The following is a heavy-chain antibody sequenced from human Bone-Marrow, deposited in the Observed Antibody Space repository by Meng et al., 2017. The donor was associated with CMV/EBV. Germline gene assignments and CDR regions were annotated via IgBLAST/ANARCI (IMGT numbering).Heavy chain of an antibody. CDR3: ARDRQYCSSTSCYRGYYYYYGMDV. J-gene: IGHJ6*02. CDR1: GFTFSSYG. Sequence: GESLKISCAASGFTFSSYGMHWVRQAPGKGLEWVAVIWYDGSNKYYADSVKGRFTISRDNSKNTLYLQMNSLRTEDTAVYYCARDRQYCSSTSCYRGYYYYYGMDVWGQGTMVTVSS. V-gene: IGHV3-33*01. CDR2: IWYDGSNK. D-gene: IGHD2-2*02.